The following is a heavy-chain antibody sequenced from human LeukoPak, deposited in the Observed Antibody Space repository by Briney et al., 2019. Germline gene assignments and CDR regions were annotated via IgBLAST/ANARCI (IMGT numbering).Heavy chain of an antibody. CDR1: GFTFSNFW. CDR3: ARVFGVVISRYYYYYMDV. D-gene: IGHD3-3*01. J-gene: IGHJ6*03. Sequence: GGSLRLSCAAPGFTFSNFWMHWVRQAPGKGLVWVSRINTDGSSTSYADSVKGRFTISRDNAKNTLYLQMNSLRAEDTAVYYCARVFGVVISRYYYYYMDVWGKGTTVTVSS. V-gene: IGHV3-74*01. CDR2: INTDGSST.